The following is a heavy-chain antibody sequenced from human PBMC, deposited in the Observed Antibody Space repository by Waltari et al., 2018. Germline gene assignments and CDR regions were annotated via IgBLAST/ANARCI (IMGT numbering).Heavy chain of an antibody. CDR2: LDRDGST. Sequence: EVQLVESGGGLIQPGGSLRLSCAVSGVSVSDNYMTWVRQAPGKGLEWVSRLDRDGSTSYAESVKGRFTISRDTSKNVLYLQVDRLTAGDTAVYYCATHTPFNDFGASGYFYFFDYWGRGTLVTVSS. D-gene: IGHD3-22*01. J-gene: IGHJ4*02. CDR3: ATHTPFNDFGASGYFYFFDY. V-gene: IGHV3-53*01. CDR1: GVSVSDNY.